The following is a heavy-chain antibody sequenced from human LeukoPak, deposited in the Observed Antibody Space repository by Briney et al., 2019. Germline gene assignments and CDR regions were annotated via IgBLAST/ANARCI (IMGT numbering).Heavy chain of an antibody. CDR3: ARGPPVTTGD. CDR1: GVSISSGDYY. J-gene: IGHJ4*02. Sequence: PSETLSLTCTVSGVSISSGDYYWSWIRQHPGKGLEWIGYIYYSGSTYYNPSLKSRVTISVDTSKNQFSLKLSSVTAADTAVYYCARGPPVTTGDWGQGTLVTVSS. V-gene: IGHV4-31*03. CDR2: IYYSGST. D-gene: IGHD4-17*01.